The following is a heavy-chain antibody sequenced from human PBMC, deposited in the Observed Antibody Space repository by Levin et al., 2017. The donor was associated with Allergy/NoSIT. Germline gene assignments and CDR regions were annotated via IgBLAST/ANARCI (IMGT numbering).Heavy chain of an antibody. D-gene: IGHD6-19*01. J-gene: IGHJ4*02. Sequence: PSETLSLTCTVSGGSISSYYWSWIRQPPGKGLEWIGYIYYSGSTNYNPSLKSRVTISVDTSKNQFSLKLSSVTAADTAVYYCARGPTEAIAVAGTFDYWGQGTLVTVSS. CDR3: ARGPTEAIAVAGTFDY. CDR1: GGSISSYY. CDR2: IYYSGST. V-gene: IGHV4-59*01.